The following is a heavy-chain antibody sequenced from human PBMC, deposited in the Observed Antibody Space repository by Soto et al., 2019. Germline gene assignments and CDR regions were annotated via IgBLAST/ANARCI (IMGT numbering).Heavy chain of an antibody. J-gene: IGHJ4*02. Sequence: SETLSLTCTVSGGSISNITYYRGCVRQPPGKGLEWIGTIYSSGVTYYEASLKTRVTISIDTSKTQFSLKMRSVTAADTAVYYCARHYCTRGPCYFDYWGPGTLVTVSS. D-gene: IGHD2-8*01. CDR2: IYSSGVT. CDR1: GGSISNITYY. CDR3: ARHYCTRGPCYFDY. V-gene: IGHV4-39*01.